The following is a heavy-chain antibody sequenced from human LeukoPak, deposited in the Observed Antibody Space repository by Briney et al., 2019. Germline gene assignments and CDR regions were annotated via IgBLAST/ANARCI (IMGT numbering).Heavy chain of an antibody. V-gene: IGHV4-59*12. CDR3: AREGYSGSYGGIDY. Sequence: SETLSLTCTVSGGSISRDYWSWIRQPPGKGLEWIGYIYHSGSTYYNPSLKSRVTISVDRSKNQFSLKLSSVTAADTAVYYCAREGYSGSYGGIDYWGQGTLVTVSS. CDR1: GGSISRDY. D-gene: IGHD1-26*01. J-gene: IGHJ4*02. CDR2: IYHSGST.